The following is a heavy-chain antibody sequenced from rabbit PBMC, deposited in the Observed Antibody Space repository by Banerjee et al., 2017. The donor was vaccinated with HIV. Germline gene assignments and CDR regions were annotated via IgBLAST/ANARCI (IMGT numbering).Heavy chain of an antibody. CDR2: IYTGSGNT. V-gene: IGHV1S45*01. CDR3: ASWDGYAGYPYAFNL. Sequence: QEQLKESGGGLVQPGGSLKLSCTVSGFSLSSYDMCWVRQAPGKGLEWIGCIYTGSGNTAYASWAKGRFTISKTSSTTVTLQMTSLTAADTATYFCASWDGYAGYPYAFNLWGQGTLVTVS. D-gene: IGHD6-1*01. CDR1: GFSLSSYD. J-gene: IGHJ4*01.